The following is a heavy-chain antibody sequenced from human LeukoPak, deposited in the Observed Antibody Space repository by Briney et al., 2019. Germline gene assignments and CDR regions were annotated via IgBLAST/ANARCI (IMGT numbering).Heavy chain of an antibody. CDR3: AKASSTLASAGALSFDF. Sequence: ASVKISCKASGYTFTDYFIHWVQQAPGKGLEWMGHVDPEDGEPVYADKFRGRVTFRADTSTDTVFLDLSSLTSDDTAVYYCAKASSTLASAGALSFDFWGQGTLVTVSS. CDR2: VDPEDGEP. CDR1: GYTFTDYF. V-gene: IGHV1-69-2*01. D-gene: IGHD6-13*01. J-gene: IGHJ4*02.